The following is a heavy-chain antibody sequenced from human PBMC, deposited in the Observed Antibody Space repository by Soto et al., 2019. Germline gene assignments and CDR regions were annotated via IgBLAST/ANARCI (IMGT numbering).Heavy chain of an antibody. Sequence: QVQLVQSGAEVKKPGSSVKVSCKASGGTFSSYAISWVRQAPGQGLEWMGGIIPIFGTANYAQKFQGRVTITADYSTRTAYMELSSLRSEDTAVYYCASPGGGRNYYYSGMDVWGQGTTVTVSS. D-gene: IGHD1-1*01. CDR2: IIPIFGTA. CDR1: GGTFSSYA. CDR3: ASPGGGRNYYYSGMDV. J-gene: IGHJ6*02. V-gene: IGHV1-69*12.